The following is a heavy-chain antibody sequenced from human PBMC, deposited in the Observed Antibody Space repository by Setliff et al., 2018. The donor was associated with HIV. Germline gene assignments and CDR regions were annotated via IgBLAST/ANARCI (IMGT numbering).Heavy chain of an antibody. CDR1: GGSFSGYY. CDR3: ARTRGYCSGTNCYALRGPDY. J-gene: IGHJ4*02. Sequence: SETLSLTCAVYGGSFSGYYWGWIRQSPEKRLEWIGEINHSGSTNYNPSLKSRVIMAVDTSKNQFSLKLSSVTAADTAVYYCARTRGYCSGTNCYALRGPDYWGQGTLVTVSS. V-gene: IGHV4-34*01. CDR2: INHSGST. D-gene: IGHD2-2*01.